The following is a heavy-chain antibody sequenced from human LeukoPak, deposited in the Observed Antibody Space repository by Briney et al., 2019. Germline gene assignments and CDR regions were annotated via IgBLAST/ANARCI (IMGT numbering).Heavy chain of an antibody. CDR3: ARGMMTYYCYIDV. CDR2: IYNSRCT. J-gene: IGHJ6*03. V-gene: IGHV4-59*01. Sequence: RSETLSLTCTVSGGSISSYYWSWIRQPPGKGLEWIGYIYNSRCTHYKPSLKSRVTLSVESTKNQFSLKLSSVTAADTAVYYCARGMMTYYCYIDVWGKGTTVT. CDR1: GGSISSYY. D-gene: IGHD3-16*01.